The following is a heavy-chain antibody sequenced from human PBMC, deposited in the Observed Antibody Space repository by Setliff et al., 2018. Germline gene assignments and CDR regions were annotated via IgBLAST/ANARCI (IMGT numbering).Heavy chain of an antibody. D-gene: IGHD2-15*01. J-gene: IGHJ6*03. CDR2: IYIGGSA. CDR3: ARGQRYCSGGSCYYYMDV. CDR1: GGSISSYY. Sequence: SETLSLPCTVSGGSISSYYWSWIRQPAGKGLEWIGHIYIGGSANYNPSLKSRVTMSVDTSKNQSSLKLSSVTAADTAVYYCARGQRYCSGGSCYYYMDVWGKGTTVTVSS. V-gene: IGHV4-4*07.